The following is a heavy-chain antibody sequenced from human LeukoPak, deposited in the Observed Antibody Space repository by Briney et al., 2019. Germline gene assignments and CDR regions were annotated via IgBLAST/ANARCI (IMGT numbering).Heavy chain of an antibody. Sequence: GGSLRLSCAASGFTFSSYAMTWVRQAPGKGLEWVATISDSGGGTYYADSVKGRFTISRDNSENTLYLQMNSLRAEDTAVYYCAQPGITVAGNSPNYYFMDVWGKGATVTVSS. D-gene: IGHD6-19*01. J-gene: IGHJ6*03. CDR2: ISDSGGGT. CDR3: AQPGITVAGNSPNYYFMDV. V-gene: IGHV3-23*01. CDR1: GFTFSSYA.